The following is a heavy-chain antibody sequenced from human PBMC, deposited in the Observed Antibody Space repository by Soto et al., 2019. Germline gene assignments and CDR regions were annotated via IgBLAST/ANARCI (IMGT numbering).Heavy chain of an antibody. D-gene: IGHD6-13*01. V-gene: IGHV3-30*04. CDR2: LSSDGRSK. Sequence: GGSLRLSCAASGFTFSNYAMHWVRQAPGKGLEWVAVLSSDGRSKYYAESVEGRITLSRDNSKNTLFLQMNSLRPGDTALYFCTRGEAASGTSPIYFDYWGQGALVTVSS. J-gene: IGHJ4*02. CDR3: TRGEAASGTSPIYFDY. CDR1: GFTFSNYA.